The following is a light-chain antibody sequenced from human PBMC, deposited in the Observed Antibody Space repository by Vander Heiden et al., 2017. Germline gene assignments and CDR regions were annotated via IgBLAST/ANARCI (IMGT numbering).Light chain of an antibody. CDR1: QSVSSSY. V-gene: IGKV3-20*01. Sequence: EIVLTPSPGTLSLSAGERATLSYRASQSVSSSYLVWYQQKPGQAPRRLIYGASSRATGIPDRCSGSGSGTDFTLTISRLEPEEFAVDYCQQYGSSPPYTFGQGTKLEIK. J-gene: IGKJ2*01. CDR2: GAS. CDR3: QQYGSSPPYT.